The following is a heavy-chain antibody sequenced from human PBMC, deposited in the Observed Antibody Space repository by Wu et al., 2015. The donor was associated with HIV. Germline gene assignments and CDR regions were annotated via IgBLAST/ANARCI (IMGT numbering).Heavy chain of an antibody. Sequence: QVQLQQWGAGLLKPSETLSLTCAVYGGSFSGYFWSWIRQPPGKGLEWIGEINHSESTNYNPSLKSRVTISVDTSKNQFSLKLRSVTAADTAVYYCARGTSMVSDWGQGTLVTVSS. CDR3: ARGTSMVSD. CDR2: INHSEST. J-gene: IGHJ4*02. V-gene: IGHV4-34*01. CDR1: GGSFSGYF. D-gene: IGHD5-18*01.